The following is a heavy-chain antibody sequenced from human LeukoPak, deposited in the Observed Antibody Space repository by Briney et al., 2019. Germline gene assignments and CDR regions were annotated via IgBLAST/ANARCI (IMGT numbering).Heavy chain of an antibody. CDR3: AKVVVVAANPAPLDY. CDR2: ISGSGGST. D-gene: IGHD2-15*01. CDR1: GFTFSSYA. V-gene: IGHV3-23*01. Sequence: GGSLRLSCAASGFTFSSYAMSWVRQAPGKGLEWFSAISGSGGSTYYADSVKGRFTISRDNSKNTLYLQMNSLRAEDTAVYYGAKVVVVAANPAPLDYWGQGTLVTVSS. J-gene: IGHJ4*02.